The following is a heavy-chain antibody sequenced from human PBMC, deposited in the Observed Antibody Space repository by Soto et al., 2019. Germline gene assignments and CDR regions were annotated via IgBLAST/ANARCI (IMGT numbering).Heavy chain of an antibody. CDR1: GFSLSTFGMG. Sequence: QITLKESGPTLVKPTQTLTLTCTFSGFSLSTFGMGLGWIRQPPGKALEWLALIYWNDDKRYSPSLNSRLTIAQDTSKNLVVLTMTNVDPVDAATYYCVHSPDISHSDYWGQGTLVTVSS. J-gene: IGHJ4*02. CDR3: VHSPDISHSDY. V-gene: IGHV2-5*01. CDR2: IYWNDDK.